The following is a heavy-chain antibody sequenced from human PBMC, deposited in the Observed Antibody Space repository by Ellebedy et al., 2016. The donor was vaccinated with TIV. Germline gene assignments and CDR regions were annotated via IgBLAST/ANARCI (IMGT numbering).Heavy chain of an antibody. CDR1: GFTFSDYS. Sequence: GESLKISXSASGFTFSDYSMLWVRQAPGKGLEYVSAIRSSGGTTYYADSVKGRFTISRDNSKNTLYLQMSSLRAEDTAVYYCVKAIRVGATSLYLDYWGQGTLVTVSS. J-gene: IGHJ4*02. CDR3: VKAIRVGATSLYLDY. CDR2: IRSSGGTT. V-gene: IGHV3-64D*06. D-gene: IGHD1-26*01.